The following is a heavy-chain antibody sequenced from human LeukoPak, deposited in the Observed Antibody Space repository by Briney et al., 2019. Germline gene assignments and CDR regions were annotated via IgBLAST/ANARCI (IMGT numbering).Heavy chain of an antibody. CDR1: GFTFSSYS. D-gene: IGHD4-17*01. CDR2: ISSSSSYI. J-gene: IGHJ4*02. CDR3: AREGERYGDCGNYYFDY. Sequence: GGSLRLSCAASGFTFSSYSMNWVRQAPGKGLEWVSSISSSSSYIYYADSVKGRFTISRDNSKNTLYLQMNSLRAEDTAVYYCAREGERYGDCGNYYFDYWGQGTLVTVSS. V-gene: IGHV3-21*01.